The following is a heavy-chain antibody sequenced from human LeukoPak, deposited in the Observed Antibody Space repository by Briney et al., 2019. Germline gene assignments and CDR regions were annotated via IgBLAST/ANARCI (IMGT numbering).Heavy chain of an antibody. D-gene: IGHD6-13*01. CDR3: AREGSWSSSGRSFDY. V-gene: IGHV1-46*01. Sequence: GAAVKVPCKASGYTFTSYYMHWVRQAPGQGLEWMGIINPSGGSTSYAQKCQGRVTMTRDTSTSIVYMELSSLRSEDTAVYYCAREGSWSSSGRSFDYWGQGTLVTVSS. CDR1: GYTFTSYY. CDR2: INPSGGST. J-gene: IGHJ4*02.